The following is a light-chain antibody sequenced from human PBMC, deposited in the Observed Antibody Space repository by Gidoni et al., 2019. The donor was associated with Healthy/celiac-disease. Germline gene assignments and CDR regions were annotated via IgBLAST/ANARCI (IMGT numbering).Light chain of an antibody. J-gene: IGKJ5*01. CDR1: QSVSSSY. Sequence: ELALTPSPGTLSLSPGERATLSCRASQSVSSSYLAWYQQKPGQAPRLLIYGASSRATGIPDRFSGSGSGTDFTLTISRLEPEDFAVYYCQQYGSSPSGTFGQGTRLEIK. CDR2: GAS. CDR3: QQYGSSPSGT. V-gene: IGKV3-20*01.